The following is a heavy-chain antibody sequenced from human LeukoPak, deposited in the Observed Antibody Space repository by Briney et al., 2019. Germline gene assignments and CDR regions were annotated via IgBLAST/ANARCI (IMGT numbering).Heavy chain of an antibody. J-gene: IGHJ3*02. CDR2: IKQDGSEK. CDR1: GFTLSRYW. CDR3: ARDRLLTIGAFDI. V-gene: IGHV3-7*01. Sequence: GGSLRLSCTASGFTLSRYWMSWVRQATGKGLEWVANIKQDGSEKYYVDSVKGRFTISRDDAKNSLYLQMNILSAEDTAVYYCARDRLLTIGAFDIWGQGTMVTVSS. D-gene: IGHD3-16*01.